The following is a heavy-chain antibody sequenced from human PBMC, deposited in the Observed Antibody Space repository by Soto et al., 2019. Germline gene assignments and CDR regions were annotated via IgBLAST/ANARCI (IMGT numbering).Heavy chain of an antibody. Sequence: QVQLVQSGAEVKKPGASVKVSCKASGYSFSTYDINWVRQAAGQGLEWMGWVNPKSGNTDYAQRFRGRVTMTSNTSISTAYMALSALTPEDTAVYYCARPYCDSTSCYTDWFDPWGQVTLVTVSS. V-gene: IGHV1-8*01. CDR3: ARPYCDSTSCYTDWFDP. CDR1: GYSFSTYD. CDR2: VNPKSGNT. J-gene: IGHJ5*02. D-gene: IGHD2-2*02.